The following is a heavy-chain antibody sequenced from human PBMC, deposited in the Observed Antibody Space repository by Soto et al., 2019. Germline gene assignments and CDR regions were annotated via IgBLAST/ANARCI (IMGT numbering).Heavy chain of an antibody. CDR3: AGDVRDYCSSTSCSFGYYYYYGMDV. D-gene: IGHD2-2*01. Sequence: PSETLSLTCTVSGGSISSYYWSWIRQPPGKGLEWIGYIYYSGSTNYNPSLKSRVTISVDTSKNQFSLKLSSVTAADTAVYYCAGDVRDYCSSTSCSFGYYYYYGMDVWGQGTTVTVSS. J-gene: IGHJ6*02. V-gene: IGHV4-59*01. CDR1: GGSISSYY. CDR2: IYYSGST.